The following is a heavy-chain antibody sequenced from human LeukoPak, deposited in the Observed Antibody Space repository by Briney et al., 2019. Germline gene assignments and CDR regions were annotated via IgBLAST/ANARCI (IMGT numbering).Heavy chain of an antibody. CDR2: INTDGTVT. Sequence: PGGSLRLSCAAAGFTFSKYWMVWVRHAPGKGRESVSRINTDGTVTTYADSVKSRFTVSRDNADNTMFLQMNSVRDEDTAVYYCATKQWLAPPPDSWGQGTPVTVSS. CDR3: ATKQWLAPPPDS. V-gene: IGHV3-74*01. CDR1: GFTFSKYW. D-gene: IGHD6-19*01. J-gene: IGHJ4*02.